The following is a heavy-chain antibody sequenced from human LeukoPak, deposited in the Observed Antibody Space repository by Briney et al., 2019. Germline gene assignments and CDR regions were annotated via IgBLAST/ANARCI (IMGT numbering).Heavy chain of an antibody. J-gene: IGHJ6*04. CDR2: IHSSEGT. Sequence: SETLSLTCTVSGGSFIGYYWGWIRQPPGKGLECIGYIHSSEGTAHNASLKSRLTILLDTSKNQFSLTLSSVTAADTAVYYCARHVYGEGMVVWGKGTTVTVSS. D-gene: IGHD4-17*01. CDR1: GGSFIGYY. CDR3: ARHVYGEGMVV. V-gene: IGHV4-59*08.